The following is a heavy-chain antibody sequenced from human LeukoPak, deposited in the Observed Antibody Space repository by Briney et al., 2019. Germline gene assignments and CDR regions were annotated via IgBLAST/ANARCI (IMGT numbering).Heavy chain of an antibody. CDR2: ISAYNGNT. CDR3: ARDVGRLRFLEWDTDY. J-gene: IGHJ4*02. Sequence: ASVKVSCKASGYTFTSYYMHWVRQAPGQGLEWMGWISAYNGNTNYAQKLQGRVTMTTDTSTSTAYMELRSLRSDDTAVYYCARDVGRLRFLEWDTDYWGQGTLVTVSS. CDR1: GYTFTSYY. D-gene: IGHD3-3*01. V-gene: IGHV1-18*04.